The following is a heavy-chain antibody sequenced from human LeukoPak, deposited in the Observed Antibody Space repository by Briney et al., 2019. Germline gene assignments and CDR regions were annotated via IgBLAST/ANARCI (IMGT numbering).Heavy chain of an antibody. V-gene: IGHV3-23*01. J-gene: IGHJ4*02. CDR3: AKALTIFGVATTFDY. Sequence: GGSLRLSCAASGFTFSSYAMSWVRQAPGKGLEWVSAISGSGGSTYYADSVKGRFTISRDNSKNTLYLQMNSLRAQDTAVYYCAKALTIFGVATTFDYWGQPTLATVS. D-gene: IGHD3-3*01. CDR2: ISGSGGST. CDR1: GFTFSSYA.